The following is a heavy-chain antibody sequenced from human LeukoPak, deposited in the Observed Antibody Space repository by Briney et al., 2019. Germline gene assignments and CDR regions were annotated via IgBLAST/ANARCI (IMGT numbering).Heavy chain of an antibody. CDR2: ISGYNAQT. V-gene: IGHV1-18*01. D-gene: IGHD3-16*01. CDR1: GYMFSSYY. Sequence: ASVKVSCKASGYMFSSYYMTWVRQAPGQGLEWMGWISGYNAQTNYAQKFQDRVTMTTDTSTRTVYLELRSLRSDDTAVYYCTRTRDYFSTTQYFDYWGQGTLVTVSS. CDR3: TRTRDYFSTTQYFDY. J-gene: IGHJ4*02.